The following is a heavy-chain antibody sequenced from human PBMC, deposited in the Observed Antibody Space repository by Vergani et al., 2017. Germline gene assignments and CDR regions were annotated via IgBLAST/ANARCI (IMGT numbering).Heavy chain of an antibody. V-gene: IGHV5-51*01. CDR1: GYSFTSYW. J-gene: IGHJ6*02. D-gene: IGHD2-21*01. CDR3: ARHLSALAEGGYYYYYGMDV. CDR2: IYPGDSDT. Sequence: EVQLVQSGAEVKKPGESLKISCKGSGYSFTSYWIGWVRQMPGKGLEWMGIIYPGDSDTRYSPSFQGQVTISADKSISTAYLQWSSLKASDTAMYYCARHLSALAEGGYYYYYGMDVWGQGTTVTVSS.